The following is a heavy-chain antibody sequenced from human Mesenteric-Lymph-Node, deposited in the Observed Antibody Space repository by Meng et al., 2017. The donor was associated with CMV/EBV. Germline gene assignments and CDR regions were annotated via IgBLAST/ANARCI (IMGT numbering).Heavy chain of an antibody. CDR1: GFIFDDYA. CDR3: VKDLSGYTLGSTPSPG. Sequence: SLKISCVTSGFIFDDYAMHWVRQVPGKGLEWVSGITFNSGTTGYADSVKGRFIISRDNAQNSLYLQMNGLRPEDTALYYCVKDLSGYTLGSTPSPGWGQGTLVTVSS. V-gene: IGHV3-9*01. J-gene: IGHJ4*02. D-gene: IGHD5-12*01. CDR2: ITFNSGTT.